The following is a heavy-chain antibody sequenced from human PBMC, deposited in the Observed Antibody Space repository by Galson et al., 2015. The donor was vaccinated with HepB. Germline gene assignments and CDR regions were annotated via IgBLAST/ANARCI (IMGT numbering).Heavy chain of an antibody. D-gene: IGHD2-2*02. V-gene: IGHV3-23*01. Sequence: SLRLSCAASGFTFSSYAMSWVRQAPGKGLEWVSAISGSGGSAYYADSVKGRFTISRDNSKNTLYLQMNSLRAEDTAVYYCAKLDCSSTSCYRFGYYYYMDAWGQGTLVTVSS. J-gene: IGHJ6*03. CDR3: AKLDCSSTSCYRFGYYYYMDA. CDR2: ISGSGGSA. CDR1: GFTFSSYA.